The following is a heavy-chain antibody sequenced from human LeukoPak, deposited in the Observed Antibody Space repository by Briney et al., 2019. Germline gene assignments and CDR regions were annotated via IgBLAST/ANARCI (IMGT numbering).Heavy chain of an antibody. Sequence: GGSLRLSCAASGFTFSSYWMSWVPQAPGKGLEWVANIKQDGSEKYYVDSVKGRFTISRDNAKNSLYLQMNSLRAEDTAVYYCASGFGEFIFDYWGQGTLVTVSS. CDR1: GFTFSSYW. J-gene: IGHJ4*02. V-gene: IGHV3-7*03. CDR3: ASGFGEFIFDY. CDR2: IKQDGSEK. D-gene: IGHD3-10*01.